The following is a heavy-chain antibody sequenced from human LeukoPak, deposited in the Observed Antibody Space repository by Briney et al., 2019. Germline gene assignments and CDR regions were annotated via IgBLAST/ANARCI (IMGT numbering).Heavy chain of an antibody. CDR2: ISGSGGST. CDR1: GFTFSSYA. Sequence: GGSLRLSCAASGFTFSSYAMSWVRQAPGKGLEWVSAISGSGGSTYYADSVKGRFTISRDNSKNTLYLQMNSLRAEDTAVYYCAKGWKAVVPAASYGFDYWGQGTLVTVPS. J-gene: IGHJ4*02. V-gene: IGHV3-23*01. D-gene: IGHD2-2*01. CDR3: AKGWKAVVPAASYGFDY.